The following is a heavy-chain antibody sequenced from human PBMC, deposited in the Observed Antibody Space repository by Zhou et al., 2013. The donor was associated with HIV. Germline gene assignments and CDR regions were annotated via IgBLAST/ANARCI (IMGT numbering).Heavy chain of an antibody. J-gene: IGHJ4*02. V-gene: IGHV1-46*02. CDR3: ARPSRSTIAAATDS. D-gene: IGHD6-13*01. Sequence: QVQLVQSGAEVKTPGASVKISCRASVFGFNTYYMDWVRQAPGQGLEWMGFVNPAGGNTVAQKFQGRLTMTRDTSTSTDYMELTSLTSEDTAVYFCARPSRSTIAAATDSWGQGTLVIVSS. CDR2: VNPAGGNT. CDR1: VFGFNTYY.